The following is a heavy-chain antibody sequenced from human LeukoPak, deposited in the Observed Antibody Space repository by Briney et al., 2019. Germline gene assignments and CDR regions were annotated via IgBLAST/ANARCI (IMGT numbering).Heavy chain of an antibody. Sequence: GGPLRLSCAASGFTFSSYGMHWVRQAPGKGLEWVSNIYSGGSTYYADSVKGRFTISRDNSKDTVYLQMNNLRAGDTAVYFCARVRLDRSERNLDAFENWGQGTTVTVSS. CDR3: ARVRLDRSERNLDAFEN. J-gene: IGHJ3*02. CDR2: IYSGGST. V-gene: IGHV3-NL1*01. CDR1: GFTFSSYG. D-gene: IGHD1-14*01.